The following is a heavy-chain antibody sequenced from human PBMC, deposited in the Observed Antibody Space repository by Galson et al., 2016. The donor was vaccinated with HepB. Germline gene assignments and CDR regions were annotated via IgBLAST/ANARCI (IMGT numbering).Heavy chain of an antibody. J-gene: IGHJ6*02. V-gene: IGHV6-1*01. Sequence: CAISGDSVSSNDASWSWIRQSPSRGLEWLGRTYYRSKWYNDYAASVKSRININPDASKNQFSLQLNSVTPEDTAVYYCARGVYYFASGSSYSVPYGMDVWGQGTAVTVSS. CDR2: TYYRSKWYN. CDR1: GDSVSSNDAS. CDR3: ARGVYYFASGSSYSVPYGMDV. D-gene: IGHD3-10*01.